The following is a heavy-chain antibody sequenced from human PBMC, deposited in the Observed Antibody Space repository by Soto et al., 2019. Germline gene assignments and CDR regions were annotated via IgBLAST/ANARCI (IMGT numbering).Heavy chain of an antibody. Sequence: VASVKVSCKASGYTFTGYYMHWVRQAPGQGLEWMGWINPNSGGTNYAQKFQGWVTMTRDTSISTAYMELSRLRSDDTAVYYCAREDCTNGVCYFDYWGQGTLVTVSS. CDR2: INPNSGGT. CDR3: AREDCTNGVCYFDY. CDR1: GYTFTGYY. J-gene: IGHJ4*02. V-gene: IGHV1-2*04. D-gene: IGHD2-8*01.